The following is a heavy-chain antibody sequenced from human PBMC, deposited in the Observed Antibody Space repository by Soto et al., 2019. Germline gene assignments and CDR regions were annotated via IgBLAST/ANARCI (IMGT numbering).Heavy chain of an antibody. CDR2: IYHSGST. Sequence: SETLSLTCAVSGGSISSSNWWSWVRQPPGKGLEWIGEIYHSGSTNYNPSLKSRVTISVDKSKNQFSLKLSSVTAADTAVYYCARKSRRGSSGWYDWFDPWGQGTLVTVSS. V-gene: IGHV4-4*02. J-gene: IGHJ5*02. CDR3: ARKSRRGSSGWYDWFDP. CDR1: GGSISSSNW. D-gene: IGHD6-19*01.